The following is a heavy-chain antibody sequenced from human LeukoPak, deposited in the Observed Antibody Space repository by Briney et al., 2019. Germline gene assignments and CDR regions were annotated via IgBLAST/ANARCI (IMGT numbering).Heavy chain of an antibody. CDR1: GFTFSSYA. J-gene: IGHJ5*02. D-gene: IGHD2-2*01. CDR2: ISGSGTFT. CDR3: AKDPLGPRYCSGTSCSNWLDP. Sequence: QPGGSLRLSCAASGFTFSSYAMSWVRQAPGKGLEWVSAISGSGTFTYYADSVKGRFTISRDNSKNTLYLQLNSLRAEDTAVYYCAKDPLGPRYCSGTSCSNWLDPWGQGTLVTVSS. V-gene: IGHV3-23*01.